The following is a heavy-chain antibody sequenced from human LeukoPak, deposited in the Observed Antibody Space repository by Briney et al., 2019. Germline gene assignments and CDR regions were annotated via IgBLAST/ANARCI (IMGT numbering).Heavy chain of an antibody. V-gene: IGHV4-39*01. CDR2: IYYSGST. J-gene: IGHJ5*02. CDR3: ARVPATMEGWFDP. CDR1: GGSISSSSYY. Sequence: PSETLSLTCTVSGGSISSSSYYWGWIRQPPGKGLEWIGSIYYSGSTYYNPSLKSRVTISVDTSKNQFSLKLSSVTAADTAVYYCARVPATMEGWFDPCGQGTLVTVSS. D-gene: IGHD2-2*01.